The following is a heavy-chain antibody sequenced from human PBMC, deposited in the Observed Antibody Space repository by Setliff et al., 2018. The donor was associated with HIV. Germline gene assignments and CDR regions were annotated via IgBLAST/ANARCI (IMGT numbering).Heavy chain of an antibody. J-gene: IGHJ4*02. D-gene: IGHD6-13*01. CDR3: ARGRGSSSSWPIDY. CDR1: GGSISGHY. V-gene: IGHV4-31*03. CDR2: IYNTGST. Sequence: LSLTCTVSGGSISGHYWTWIRQHPGKGLEWIGYIYNTGSTYHSPSLESRVTISIDTSKNQFSLRLSSVTAADTAVYFCARGRGSSSSWPIDYWGQGTLVTVSS.